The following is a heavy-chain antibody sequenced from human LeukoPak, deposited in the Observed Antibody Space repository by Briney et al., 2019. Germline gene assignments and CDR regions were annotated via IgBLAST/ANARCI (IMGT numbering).Heavy chain of an antibody. D-gene: IGHD3-10*01. CDR1: GYSFTSDW. Sequence: GESLKISCKGSGYSFTSDWIAWVRQLPGKGLEWMGFIYPGDSDTRYSPSFQGQVTISADKSINTAYLQWSSLKASDTAMYYCAREYYGSTDYWGQGTLVTVSS. V-gene: IGHV5-51*01. J-gene: IGHJ4*02. CDR3: AREYYGSTDY. CDR2: IYPGDSDT.